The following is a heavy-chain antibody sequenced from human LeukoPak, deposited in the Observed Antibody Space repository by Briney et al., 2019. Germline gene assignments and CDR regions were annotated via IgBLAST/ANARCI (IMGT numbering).Heavy chain of an antibody. J-gene: IGHJ4*02. CDR3: ARGAGYSSSGHPYYFDY. CDR2: IYYSGST. D-gene: IGHD6-6*01. V-gene: IGHV4-59*12. CDR1: GGSISSYY. Sequence: PSETLSLTCTVSGGSISSYYWSWIRQPPGKGLEWIGYIYYSGSTNYNPSLKSRVTISVDTSKNQFSLKLSSVTAADTAVYYCARGAGYSSSGHPYYFDYWGQGTLVTVSS.